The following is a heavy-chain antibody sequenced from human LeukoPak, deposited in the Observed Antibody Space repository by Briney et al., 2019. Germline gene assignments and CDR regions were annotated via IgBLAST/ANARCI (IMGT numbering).Heavy chain of an antibody. Sequence: GASVKVSCKASGFTFTNHDLRWVRPAPGQRLEGMGWINAGNGNTKYSQQFQGRVTITRDTSATTTYIELSSLKSEDTAVYYCARGIWNSGSYRPYYFDYWGQGTLVTVSS. J-gene: IGHJ4*02. CDR2: INAGNGNT. V-gene: IGHV1-3*01. CDR3: ARGIWNSGSYRPYYFDY. D-gene: IGHD6-19*01. CDR1: GFTFTNHD.